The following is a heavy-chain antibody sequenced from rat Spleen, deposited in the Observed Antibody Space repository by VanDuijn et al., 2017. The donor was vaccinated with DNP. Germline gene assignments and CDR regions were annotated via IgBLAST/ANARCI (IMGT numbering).Heavy chain of an antibody. Sequence: QVQLQQSGAELAKPGSSVMISCRASGYTFTTYYIGWIKQTTRQGLEFIGYINMGSGGTYYNEKFEGKATLTVGKSSSTDFMQLSSLTPDDSAVYYCARGSDGVWLAYWGQGTLVTVSS. V-gene: IGHV1-43*01. CDR2: INMGSGGT. J-gene: IGHJ3*01. CDR1: GYTFTTYY. D-gene: IGHD4-3*01. CDR3: ARGSDGVWLAY.